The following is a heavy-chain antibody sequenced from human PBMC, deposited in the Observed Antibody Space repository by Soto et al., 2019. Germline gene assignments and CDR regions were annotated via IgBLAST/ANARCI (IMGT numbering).Heavy chain of an antibody. J-gene: IGHJ3*02. V-gene: IGHV5-10-1*01. D-gene: IGHD6-19*01. CDR2: IDPSDSYT. CDR3: ARIAVAYAFDI. Sequence: GESLKSSCKGSGYSFTSYCISWVLQMPGKGLEWMGRIDPSDSYTNYSPSFQGHVTISADKSISTAYLQWSSLKASDTAMYYCARIAVAYAFDIWGQGTMVTVSS. CDR1: GYSFTSYC.